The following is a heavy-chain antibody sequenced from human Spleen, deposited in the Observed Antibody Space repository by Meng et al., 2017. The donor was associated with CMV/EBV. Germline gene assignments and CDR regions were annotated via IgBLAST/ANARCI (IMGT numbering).Heavy chain of an antibody. CDR2: IYWNDDK. CDR1: GFSLSTRGVG. CDR3: AHQYFDFWNGDSMWEKYYGMDV. D-gene: IGHD3-3*01. V-gene: IGHV2-5*01. Sequence: SGPTLVKPTQTLTLTCTFSGFSLSTRGVGVAWIRQPPGEALEWLALIYWNDDKQYSPSLKTRLTITKDTSRNQVVLTMTNVDPVDTATYYCAHQYFDFWNGDSMWEKYYGMDVWGQGAAVTVSS. J-gene: IGHJ6*02.